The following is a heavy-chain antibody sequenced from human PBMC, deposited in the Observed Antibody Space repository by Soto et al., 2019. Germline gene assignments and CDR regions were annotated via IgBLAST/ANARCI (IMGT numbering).Heavy chain of an antibody. CDR2: INGGNGDT. D-gene: IGHD1-26*01. V-gene: IGHV1-3*01. Sequence: QVQLVQSGAEVKKPGASVRISCRTSGYTFTSYAITWLRHAPGQRLEWMGWINGGNGDTKYSQKFQDRLSITRDTSATTVSLGLSSLTSGDTAIYYCARGPLSLYSADFRWGQGTLVTVSS. CDR1: GYTFTSYA. J-gene: IGHJ4*02. CDR3: ARGPLSLYSADFR.